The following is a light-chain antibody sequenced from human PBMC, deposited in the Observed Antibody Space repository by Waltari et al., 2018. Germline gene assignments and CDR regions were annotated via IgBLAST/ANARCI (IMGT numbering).Light chain of an antibody. CDR3: LQYNSKPFT. J-gene: IGKJ3*01. CDR2: TAS. V-gene: IGKV1-17*01. CDR1: QDISNY. Sequence: DIQMTQSPSSLSASVGDRVTITRRASQDISNYLSWYQQKPGKAPKRLIFTASSLESGVPSRFSGSGSGTEFTLTISSLLPDNFAVYYCLQYNSKPFTFGPGTKLDIK.